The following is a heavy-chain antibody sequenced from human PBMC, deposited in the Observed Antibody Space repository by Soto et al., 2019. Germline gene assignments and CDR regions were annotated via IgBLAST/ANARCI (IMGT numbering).Heavy chain of an antibody. D-gene: IGHD3-3*01. CDR1: GCTFTSYA. CDR3: ARGGLTVFGVGDYYYGMNV. Sequence: ASEKMSSKASGCTFTSYAMYCARQYPGERREWMGWINAGNGTTKYSQKFLGRVTITRDTTASTAYTELSSLRSEDTAVYYCARGGLTVFGVGDYYYGMNVWGQGTTVTVSS. V-gene: IGHV1-3*01. J-gene: IGHJ6*02. CDR2: INAGNGTT.